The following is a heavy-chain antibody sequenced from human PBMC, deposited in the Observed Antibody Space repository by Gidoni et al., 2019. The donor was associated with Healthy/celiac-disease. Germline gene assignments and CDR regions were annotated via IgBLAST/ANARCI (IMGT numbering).Heavy chain of an antibody. J-gene: IGHJ4*02. CDR3: AKQITAKNGKLDY. CDR1: VCTFSSYA. D-gene: IGHD1-20*01. Sequence: EVQLLESGGGLVQPGGSLRLSCAAPVCTFSSYAMSWVRQAPGKGLEWVSAISGIGGSTYYADSVKGRFTISRDNSKNTLYLQMNSLRAEDTAVYYCAKQITAKNGKLDYWGQGTLVTVSS. V-gene: IGHV3-23*01. CDR2: ISGIGGST.